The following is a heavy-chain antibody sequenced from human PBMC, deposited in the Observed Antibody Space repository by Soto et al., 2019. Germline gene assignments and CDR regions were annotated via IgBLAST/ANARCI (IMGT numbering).Heavy chain of an antibody. CDR2: IIPIFGTA. V-gene: IGHV1-69*12. CDR3: ARESRYCSGGSCYFLPGIDY. Sequence: QVQLVQSGAEVKKPGSSVKVSCEASGGTFSSYAISWVRQAPGQGLEWMGGIIPIFGTANYAQKFQGRVTITADEYTSTAYMELSSLRSEDTAVYYCARESRYCSGGSCYFLPGIDYWGQGTLVTVSS. CDR1: GGTFSSYA. D-gene: IGHD2-15*01. J-gene: IGHJ4*02.